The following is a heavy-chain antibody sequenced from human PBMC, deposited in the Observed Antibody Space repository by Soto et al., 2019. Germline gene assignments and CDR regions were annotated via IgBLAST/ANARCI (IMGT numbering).Heavy chain of an antibody. CDR2: IYYSGST. Sequence: PSETLSLTCTVSGGSISSYYWSWIRQPPGKGLEWIGYIYYSGSTNYNPSLKSRVTISVDTSKNQFSLKLSSVTAADTAVYYCARDIAYSSSSRYYYYYGMDVWGQGTTVTVSS. CDR1: GGSISSYY. D-gene: IGHD6-6*01. CDR3: ARDIAYSSSSRYYYYYGMDV. V-gene: IGHV4-59*01. J-gene: IGHJ6*02.